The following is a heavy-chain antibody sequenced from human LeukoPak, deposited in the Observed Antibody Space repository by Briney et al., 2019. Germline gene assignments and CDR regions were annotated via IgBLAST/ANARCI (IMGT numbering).Heavy chain of an antibody. CDR2: IYYSGST. J-gene: IGHJ3*02. V-gene: IGHV4-4*02. Sequence: PSETLSLTCAVSGGSINSSNWWSWVRQPPGKGLEWIGEIYYSGSTNYNPSLKSRVIISVDKSKNQFSLKLSSVTAADTAVYYCAIQDSHGDYGFAAFDIWGQGTMVTVSS. D-gene: IGHD4-17*01. CDR1: GGSINSSNW. CDR3: AIQDSHGDYGFAAFDI.